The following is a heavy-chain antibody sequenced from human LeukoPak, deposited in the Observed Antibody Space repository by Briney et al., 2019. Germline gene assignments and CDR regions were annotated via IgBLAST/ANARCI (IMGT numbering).Heavy chain of an antibody. D-gene: IGHD5-12*01. J-gene: IGHJ4*02. CDR3: ARAGYSGYDLGY. CDR2: IIPILGIA. CDR1: QRTFTSSA. V-gene: IGHV1-69*04. Sequence: PVNPSYTPAQRTFTSSAISWVPQAPGHRLEGRGRIIPILGIANYAQKFQGRVTITADKPTSTAYMELSSLRSEDTAVYYCARAGYSGYDLGYWGQGTLVTVSS.